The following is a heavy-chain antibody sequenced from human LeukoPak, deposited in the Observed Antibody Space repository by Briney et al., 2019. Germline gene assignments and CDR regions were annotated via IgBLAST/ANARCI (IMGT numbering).Heavy chain of an antibody. CDR3: ATNAGPAALDAVDI. CDR1: GGSISSYY. CDR2: IYTSGNT. Sequence: SETLSRTCTVSGGSISSYYLSWIRQPAGKGLEWIGRIYTSGNTNYNPSLKSRVTMSVDTSKNQFSLKLSSVTAADTAVYYCATNAGPAALDAVDIWGQGTMVTVSS. D-gene: IGHD2-2*01. V-gene: IGHV4-4*07. J-gene: IGHJ3*02.